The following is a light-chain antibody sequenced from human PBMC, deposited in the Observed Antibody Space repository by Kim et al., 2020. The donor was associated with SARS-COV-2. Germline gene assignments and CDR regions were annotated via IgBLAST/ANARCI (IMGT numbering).Light chain of an antibody. CDR1: QAIRNS. CDR3: QQYDNYPYT. Sequence: ATVGDRITITCRASQAIRNSLAWFQQKPGKAPKSLIYGTSNLQSGVPSRFSGSGYGTDFTLTISSLQPEDFATYYCQQYDNYPYTFGPGTKVDIK. CDR2: GTS. J-gene: IGKJ3*01. V-gene: IGKV1-16*01.